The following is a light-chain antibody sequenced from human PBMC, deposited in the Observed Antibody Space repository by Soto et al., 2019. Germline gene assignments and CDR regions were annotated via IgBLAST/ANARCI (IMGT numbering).Light chain of an antibody. CDR2: DNS. V-gene: IGLV1-40*01. CDR3: SSYTSSSTVV. J-gene: IGLJ2*01. CDR1: SSNIGAGFD. Sequence: QSVLTQPPSVSGAPGQRVTISCTGNSSNIGAGFDVHWYQQLPGTAPKLLIYDNSNRPSGVSNRFSGSKSGNTASLTISGLQAEDEADYYCSSYTSSSTVVFGGGTQLTVL.